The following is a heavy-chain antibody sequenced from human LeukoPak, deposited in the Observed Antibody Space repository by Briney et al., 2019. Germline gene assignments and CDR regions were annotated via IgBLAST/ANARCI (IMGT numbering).Heavy chain of an antibody. CDR1: GFTFSTYE. D-gene: IGHD2-21*02. Sequence: GGSLRLSCEASGFTFSTYEMNWVRQAPGKGLEWVSYITDSGSTIYYADSVKGRFTISRDNAKNSLFLQMNSLRAEDTAVYYCARGEVVTASLPDYFYYYMDVWGKGTTVTISS. J-gene: IGHJ6*03. V-gene: IGHV3-48*03. CDR3: ARGEVVTASLPDYFYYYMDV. CDR2: ITDSGSTI.